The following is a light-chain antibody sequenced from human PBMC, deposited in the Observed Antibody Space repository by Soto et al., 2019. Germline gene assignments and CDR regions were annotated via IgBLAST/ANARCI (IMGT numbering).Light chain of an antibody. J-gene: IGLJ3*02. CDR2: STN. V-gene: IGLV8-61*01. CDR1: SGSVSTSYY. CDR3: VLYMGSGIAV. Sequence: QTVVTQEPSFSVSPGGTVTLTCGVSSGSVSTSYYPSWYQQTPGQAPRTLIYSTNTRSSGVPDRFPGSILGNKAALTITGAQADDESDYYCVLYMGSGIAVFGGGTKLTVL.